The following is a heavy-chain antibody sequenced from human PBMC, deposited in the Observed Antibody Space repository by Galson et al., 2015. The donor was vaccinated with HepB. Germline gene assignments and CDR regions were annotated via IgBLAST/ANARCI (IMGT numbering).Heavy chain of an antibody. Sequence: QSGAEVKKPGESLKISCKGSGYSFTSNWIDWVRQTPGKGLEWMGIIYPGDSETRYSPSFQGQVTFSVDKSINTAYLQWSSLKASDTAMYYCARHRGGSYRYCAFDIWGQGTMVTVSS. D-gene: IGHD3-16*02. CDR2: IYPGDSET. CDR1: GYSFTSNW. CDR3: ARHRGGSYRYCAFDI. J-gene: IGHJ3*02. V-gene: IGHV5-51*01.